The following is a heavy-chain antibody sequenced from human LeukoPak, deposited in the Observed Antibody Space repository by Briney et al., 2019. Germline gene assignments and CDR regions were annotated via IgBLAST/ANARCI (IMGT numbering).Heavy chain of an antibody. CDR3: ARGLTGMMDSDY. Sequence: ASVKVSCKASGYTFPTYGISWVREAPGRGLEWMGWINTYNGNTNYAQSLQGRLTMTTDTSTSTVHMDLRSLVSDDTAVYYCARGLTGMMDSDYWGQGTLVAVSS. V-gene: IGHV1-18*01. CDR2: INTYNGNT. D-gene: IGHD1-14*01. J-gene: IGHJ4*02. CDR1: GYTFPTYG.